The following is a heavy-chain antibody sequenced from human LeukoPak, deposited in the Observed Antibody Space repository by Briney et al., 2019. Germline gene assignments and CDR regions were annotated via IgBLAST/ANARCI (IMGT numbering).Heavy chain of an antibody. D-gene: IGHD4-17*01. J-gene: IGHJ6*03. Sequence: TGGSLRLSCAASGFTFSSYGMHWVRQAPGKGLEWVAVISYDGSSKYYADSVKGRFTISRDNSKNTLYLQMNSLRAEDTAVYYCAKGGTVTTIWSRDYYYMDVWGKGTTVTVSS. V-gene: IGHV3-30*18. CDR1: GFTFSSYG. CDR3: AKGGTVTTIWSRDYYYMDV. CDR2: ISYDGSSK.